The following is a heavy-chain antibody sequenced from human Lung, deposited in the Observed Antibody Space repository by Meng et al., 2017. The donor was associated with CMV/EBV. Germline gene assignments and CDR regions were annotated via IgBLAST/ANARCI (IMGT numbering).Heavy chain of an antibody. CDR2: ISTNTGTP. V-gene: IGHV7-4-1*02. CDR3: ARGGNFDP. D-gene: IGHD2/OR15-2a*01. CDR1: GYTFSTYT. J-gene: IGHJ5*02. Sequence: VHVRQSGFELKQPRASGNFSCNASGYTFSTYTINWVRQAHGRGLEWMGWISTNTGTPTYTQGFTGRFVFSLDTSVSTAYLQISSLKAEDTAVYYCARGGNFDPWGQGTLVTVSS.